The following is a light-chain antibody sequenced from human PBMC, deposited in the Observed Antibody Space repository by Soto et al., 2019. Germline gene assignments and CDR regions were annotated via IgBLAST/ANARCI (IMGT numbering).Light chain of an antibody. V-gene: IGKV3-11*01. J-gene: IGKJ1*01. CDR3: QTRLNWSGT. CDR1: QRIRYY. Sequence: EIVLTQSPDTLSLSPGERATLSCRASQRIRYYLAWYQHKPGQAPRPLIYEASNRATGIPARFSGGGSGTEFTLTISSLQPEDFAVYYVQTRLNWSGTFGQGHKVEIK. CDR2: EAS.